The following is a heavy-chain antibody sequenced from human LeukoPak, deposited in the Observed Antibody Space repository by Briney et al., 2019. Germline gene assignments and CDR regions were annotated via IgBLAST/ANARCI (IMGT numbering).Heavy chain of an antibody. J-gene: IGHJ5*02. V-gene: IGHV2-5*01. D-gene: IGHD3-10*01. CDR2: IYWNDDK. Sequence: SGPTLVKPTQTLTLTCTFSGFSLSTSGVGVGWIRQPPGRALEWLALIYWNDDKRYSPSLKSRLTITKDTSKNQVVLTMTNMDPVDTATYYCARRWFGNNWFDPWGQGTLVTVSS. CDR3: ARRWFGNNWFDP. CDR1: GFSLSTSGVG.